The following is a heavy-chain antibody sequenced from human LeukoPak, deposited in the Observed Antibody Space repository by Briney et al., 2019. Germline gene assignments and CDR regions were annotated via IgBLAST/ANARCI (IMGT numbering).Heavy chain of an antibody. CDR1: GYSISTGYD. CDR2: IYHSGST. CDR3: ARGRNPGDY. V-gene: IGHV4-38-2*02. Sequence: PSETLSLTCTVSGYSISTGYDCGWIRQPPGKGLEWIGSIYHSGSTYYNPSLKSRVTISVDTSKNQFSLELNSVTAADTAVYYCARGRNPGDYWGQGTLVTVSS. J-gene: IGHJ4*02.